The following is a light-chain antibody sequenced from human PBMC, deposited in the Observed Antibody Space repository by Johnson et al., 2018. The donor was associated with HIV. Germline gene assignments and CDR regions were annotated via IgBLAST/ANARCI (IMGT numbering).Light chain of an antibody. CDR1: SSNIGNNY. V-gene: IGLV1-51*02. CDR2: ENN. J-gene: IGLJ1*01. Sequence: QSVLTQPPSVSAAPGQKVTISCSGSSSNIGNNYVSWYQQLPGTSPKLLIYENNKRPSGIPDRFSGSKSGTSATLGIAGLQTGDEADYYCGTWNNSRSANYVFGTGTRVTVL. CDR3: GTWNNSRSANYV.